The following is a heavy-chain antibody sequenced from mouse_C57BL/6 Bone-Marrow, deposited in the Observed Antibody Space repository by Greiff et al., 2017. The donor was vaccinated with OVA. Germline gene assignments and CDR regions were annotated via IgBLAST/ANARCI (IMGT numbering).Heavy chain of an antibody. CDR1: GYTFTSYW. J-gene: IGHJ4*01. Sequence: QVQLQQPGAELVKPGASVKLSCKASGYTFTSYWMQWVKQRPGQGLEWIGEIDPSDSYTNYHQKFKGKATLTVDTSSSTAYMQLSSLTSEDSAVYYCARSDYYYGSSYAMDYWGQGTSVTVSS. D-gene: IGHD1-1*01. CDR2: IDPSDSYT. CDR3: ARSDYYYGSSYAMDY. V-gene: IGHV1-50*01.